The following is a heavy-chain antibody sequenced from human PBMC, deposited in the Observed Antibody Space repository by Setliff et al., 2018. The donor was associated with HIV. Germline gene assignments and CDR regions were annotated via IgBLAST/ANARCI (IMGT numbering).Heavy chain of an antibody. Sequence: SETLSLTCVVCGGSFTNFYWSWIRQPPGKGLECIGEINHSGITNYNPSLKSRVTISVDTSKNQFSLKLSSVTAADTAVYFCARKVGGDFDYWGQGTLVTVSS. J-gene: IGHJ4*02. CDR2: INHSGIT. CDR3: ARKVGGDFDY. V-gene: IGHV4-34*01. CDR1: GGSFTNFY. D-gene: IGHD2-2*01.